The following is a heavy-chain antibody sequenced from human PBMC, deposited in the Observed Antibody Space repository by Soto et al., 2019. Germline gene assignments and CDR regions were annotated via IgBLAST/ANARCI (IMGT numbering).Heavy chain of an antibody. CDR3: TRGRGSWEVPDY. CDR2: ITGTGGTT. V-gene: IGHV3-23*01. J-gene: IGHJ4*02. D-gene: IGHD1-26*01. Sequence: GESLKISCAASGFTFIRYPMTWVRQAPGKGLERVSSITGTGGTTSYADSVKGRFTISRDNSKNTLYLQLDNLKVEDTAVYYCTRGRGSWEVPDYWGQGTLVTV. CDR1: GFTFIRYP.